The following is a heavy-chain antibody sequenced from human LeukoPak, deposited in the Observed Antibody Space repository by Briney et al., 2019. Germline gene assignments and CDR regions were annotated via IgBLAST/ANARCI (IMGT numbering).Heavy chain of an antibody. CDR1: GGSFSGYY. Sequence: SETLSLTCAVYGGSFSGYYWSWIRQPPGKGLEWIGEINHSGSTNYNPFLKSRVTISVDTSKNQFSLKLSSVTAADTAVYYCARGLRITMVRGVPTRPYYYGMDVWGQGTTVTVSS. V-gene: IGHV4-34*01. J-gene: IGHJ6*02. CDR2: INHSGST. D-gene: IGHD3-10*01. CDR3: ARGLRITMVRGVPTRPYYYGMDV.